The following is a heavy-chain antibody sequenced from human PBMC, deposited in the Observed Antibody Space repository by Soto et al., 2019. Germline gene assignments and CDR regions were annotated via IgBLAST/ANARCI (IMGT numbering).Heavy chain of an antibody. V-gene: IGHV1-24*01. CDR2: FDLENGET. Sequence: ASVKVSCKVSGYTLTELSIHWVRQAPGEGLEWMGGFDLENGETIYAQRFQGRVTMTEESSADTPYMELSSLRSEDTAVYYCARGSSSWFLDLTLDIWGQGTMVTVSS. CDR1: GYTLTELS. J-gene: IGHJ3*02. CDR3: ARGSSSWFLDLTLDI. D-gene: IGHD6-13*01.